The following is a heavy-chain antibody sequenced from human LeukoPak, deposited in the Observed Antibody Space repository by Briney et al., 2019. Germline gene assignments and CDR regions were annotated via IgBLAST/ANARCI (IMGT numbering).Heavy chain of an antibody. D-gene: IGHD3-22*01. CDR1: GFTFRNYG. J-gene: IGHJ4*02. V-gene: IGHV3-30*03. CDR2: ATIDERSV. Sequence: GGSLRLSRAASGFTFRNYGMHWIRQAPGKGLEWVGVATIDERSVFCADSVQGRFIISRDNSKTTLYLQMNNLRPEDTAVYYCACRPRSDNYYAIFDYWGQGTQVTVSS. CDR3: ACRPRSDNYYAIFDY.